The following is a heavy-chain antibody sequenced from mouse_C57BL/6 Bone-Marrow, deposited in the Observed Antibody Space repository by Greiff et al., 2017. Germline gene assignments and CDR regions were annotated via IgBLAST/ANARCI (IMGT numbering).Heavy chain of an antibody. CDR1: GYTFTGYW. CDR3: ARYPFYYYGSSLDD. D-gene: IGHD1-1*01. Sequence: VKLVESGAELMKPGASVKLSCKATGYTFTGYWIEWVKQRPGHGLEWIGEILPGSGSTNYNEKFKGKATFTADTSSNTAYMQLSSLTTEDSAIYYGARYPFYYYGSSLDDWGQGTTLTVSS. V-gene: IGHV1-9*01. J-gene: IGHJ2*01. CDR2: ILPGSGST.